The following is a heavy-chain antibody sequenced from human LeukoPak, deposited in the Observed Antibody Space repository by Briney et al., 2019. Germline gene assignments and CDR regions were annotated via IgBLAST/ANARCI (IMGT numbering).Heavy chain of an antibody. Sequence: GSGPTLVIPSQTLTLTCTFSGFSLSTSGVGVGWIRQPPGKALGWLVLIYWDDDKRYSPSRKSRLTITKDSSNNQVVLKMTNMDPVDTATYYCAHSFHYDYVWGSYRFRNWFDPWGQGTLVTVSS. D-gene: IGHD3-16*02. CDR3: AHSFHYDYVWGSYRFRNWFDP. J-gene: IGHJ5*02. V-gene: IGHV2-5*02. CDR2: IYWDDDK. CDR1: GFSLSTSGVG.